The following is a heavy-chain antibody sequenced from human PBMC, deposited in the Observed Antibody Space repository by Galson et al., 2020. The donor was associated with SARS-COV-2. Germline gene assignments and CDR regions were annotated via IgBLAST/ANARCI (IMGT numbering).Heavy chain of an antibody. CDR3: TSESGARGYYDSSGSYYYYMDV. J-gene: IGHJ6*03. CDR1: GFTFGAYA. D-gene: IGHD3-22*01. V-gene: IGHV3-49*03. Sequence: GGSLRLSCTASGFTFGAYAMSWFRQAPGKGLEWVGFIRSKAYGGTTEYAASVKGRFTISRDDSKSIAYLQMNSLKTEDTAVYYCTSESGARGYYDSSGSYYYYMDVWGKGTTVTVSS. CDR2: IRSKAYGGTT.